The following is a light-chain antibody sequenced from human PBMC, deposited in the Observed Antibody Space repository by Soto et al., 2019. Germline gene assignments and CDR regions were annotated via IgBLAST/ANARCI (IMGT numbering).Light chain of an antibody. CDR2: EVS. CDR3: SSYTSSSTLV. Sequence: QAVVTQPASVSGSPGQSITISCTGTSSDVGGYNYVSWYQQHPGKAPKLMIYEVSNRPSGVSNRFSVSKSGNTASLTISGLQAEDEADYYCSSYTSSSTLVFGTGTKLTVL. J-gene: IGLJ1*01. CDR1: SSDVGGYNY. V-gene: IGLV2-14*01.